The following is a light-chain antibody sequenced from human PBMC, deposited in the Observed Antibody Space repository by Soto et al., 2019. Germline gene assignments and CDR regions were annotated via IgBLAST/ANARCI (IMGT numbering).Light chain of an antibody. CDR1: QSVSSN. Sequence: IVMTVTQSTLSVSPGERATLSCGASQSVSSNLAWYQQKPGQAPRLLIYGASTRATGIPARFSGSGSGTEFTLTISSLQSEDFAVYYCQQYNNGPPFTFGQGTRLEIK. CDR2: GAS. CDR3: QQYNNGPPFT. J-gene: IGKJ5*01. V-gene: IGKV3-15*01.